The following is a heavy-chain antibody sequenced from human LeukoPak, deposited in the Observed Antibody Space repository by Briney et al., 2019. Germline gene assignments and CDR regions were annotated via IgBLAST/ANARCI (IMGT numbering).Heavy chain of an antibody. V-gene: IGHV3-30*03. J-gene: IGHJ5*02. CDR1: GFTFRCYG. D-gene: IGHD6-13*01. CDR2: ISYDGSNE. CDR3: VGGVPSIAAAVDP. Sequence: GGSLRLSLAASGFTFRCYGKHWVRQAPGKGLEWVAHISYDGSNEYYPDSVKGRFTISRDNSRNTLFLQSKRASVEHTAVYYSVGGVPSIAAAVDPWGQGTLVTVSS.